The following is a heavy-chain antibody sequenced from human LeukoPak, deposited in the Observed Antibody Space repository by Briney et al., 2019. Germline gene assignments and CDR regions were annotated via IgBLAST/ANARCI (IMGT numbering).Heavy chain of an antibody. D-gene: IGHD2-2*01. J-gene: IGHJ5*02. V-gene: IGHV5-51*01. Sequence: PGESLKISCKGSGYSFTSYWIGWVRQVPGKGLEWMGIIYPGDSDTRYSSSFQGQVTISADKSISTAYLQWSSLKASDTAMYYCARLVREYCSSTSCYPHRKANWFDPWGQGTLVTVSS. CDR2: IYPGDSDT. CDR3: ARLVREYCSSTSCYPHRKANWFDP. CDR1: GYSFTSYW.